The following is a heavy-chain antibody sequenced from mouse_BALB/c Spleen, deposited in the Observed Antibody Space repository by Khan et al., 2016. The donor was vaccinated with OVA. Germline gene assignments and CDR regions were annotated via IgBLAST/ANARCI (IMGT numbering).Heavy chain of an antibody. CDR2: IYPGSGRT. Sequence: QVQLQQPGPELVKPGASVKMSCKASAYTFTDYVITWVNQRTGQGLEWIGEIYPGSGRTYYNERFKDKATLTADKSSNTAYKTLSSLTYEASAVYFWARSYDGAWFAYWGQGTLVTVSA. D-gene: IGHD1-1*01. V-gene: IGHV1-77*01. CDR1: AYTFTDYV. J-gene: IGHJ3*01. CDR3: ARSYDGAWFAY.